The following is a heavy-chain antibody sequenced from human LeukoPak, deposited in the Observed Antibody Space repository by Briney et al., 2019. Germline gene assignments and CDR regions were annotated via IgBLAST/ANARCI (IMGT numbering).Heavy chain of an antibody. Sequence: GGSLRLSCAASGFTFSSYAMSWVRQAPGKGLEWVSVIYSGGSTYYADSVKGRFTISRDNSKNTLYLQMNSLRAEDTAIYYCARDANWNHLDQWGQGTLVTVSS. D-gene: IGHD1-1*01. J-gene: IGHJ4*02. CDR3: ARDANWNHLDQ. CDR1: GFTFSSYA. V-gene: IGHV3-66*01. CDR2: IYSGGST.